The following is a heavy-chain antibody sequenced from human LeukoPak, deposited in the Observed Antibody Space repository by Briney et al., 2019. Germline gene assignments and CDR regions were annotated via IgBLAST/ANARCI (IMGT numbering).Heavy chain of an antibody. Sequence: GASVKVSCKASGYTFSSYHIHWVRQAPGQGLEWMGRINPSFNPGVDVTTYAQKFQGRVTLTRDTSTNTVYMELSSLRSEDTAVYYCATCSGSSSLCYFDYWGQGTLVTVSS. CDR1: GYTFSSYH. V-gene: IGHV1-46*01. CDR3: ATCSGSSSLCYFDY. CDR2: INPSFNPGVDVT. J-gene: IGHJ4*02. D-gene: IGHD6-6*01.